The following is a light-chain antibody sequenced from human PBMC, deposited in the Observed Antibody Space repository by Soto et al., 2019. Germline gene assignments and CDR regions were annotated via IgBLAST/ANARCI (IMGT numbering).Light chain of an antibody. J-gene: IGLJ1*01. Sequence: QSALTQPRSVSGSPGQSVTISCTGTSSDVGGYNLVSWYLQHPGKAPKLMIYDVSKRPSGVPDRFSGSKSGNTASLTISGLQAEDEADYYCYSYAGSYTFYVFGTGTKLTVL. CDR2: DVS. CDR1: SSDVGGYNL. V-gene: IGLV2-11*01. CDR3: YSYAGSYTFYV.